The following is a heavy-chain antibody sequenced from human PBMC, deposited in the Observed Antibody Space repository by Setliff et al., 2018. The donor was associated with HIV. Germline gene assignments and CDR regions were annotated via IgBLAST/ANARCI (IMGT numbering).Heavy chain of an antibody. Sequence: SETLSLTCAVSTYFSSSGYYWAWIRQSPGKGLEWIGSMHQSGRTQYNPSLKSRVTISGDTSKSQFSLNLSSVTAADTAVYYCARTSMVRGTKYGMDVWGQGTTVTVSS. CDR3: ARTSMVRGTKYGMDV. D-gene: IGHD3-10*01. CDR2: MHQSGRT. J-gene: IGHJ6*02. CDR1: TYFSSSGYY. V-gene: IGHV4-38-2*01.